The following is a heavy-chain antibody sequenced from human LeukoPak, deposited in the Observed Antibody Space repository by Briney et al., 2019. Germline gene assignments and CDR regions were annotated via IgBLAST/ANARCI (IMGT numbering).Heavy chain of an antibody. CDR3: ARTQGLYQWLAPYAHYFDY. CDR1: AGSFSGYD. CDR2: INHSGST. D-gene: IGHD6-19*01. J-gene: IGHJ4*02. Sequence: SETLSLTCAVYAGSFSGYDWSWIRHQSRNGMELIGEINHSGSTNYNPSLKSRVTISVDTSKNQFSLKLSSVTAADTAVYYCARTQGLYQWLAPYAHYFDYWGQGTLVTVSS. V-gene: IGHV4-34*01.